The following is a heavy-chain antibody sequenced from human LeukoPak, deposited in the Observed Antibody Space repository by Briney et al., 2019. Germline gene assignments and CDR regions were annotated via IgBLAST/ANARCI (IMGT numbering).Heavy chain of an antibody. D-gene: IGHD4-23*01. CDR1: GGSLSGYY. J-gene: IGHJ3*02. Sequence: SETLSLTCAVDGGSLSGYYGSWIRQPPGNGLEWIGEINHSGSTNYNPSLKSRVTISVDTSKNQFSLKLSCVNDADTAVYYCARGNTVVSRFDAFDIWGQGKMVTVSS. CDR3: ARGNTVVSRFDAFDI. V-gene: IGHV4-34*01. CDR2: INHSGST.